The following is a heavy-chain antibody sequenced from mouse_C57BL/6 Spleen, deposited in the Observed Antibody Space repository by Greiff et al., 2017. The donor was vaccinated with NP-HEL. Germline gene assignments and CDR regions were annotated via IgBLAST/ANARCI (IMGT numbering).Heavy chain of an antibody. Sequence: EVKLVESGGDLVKPGGSLKLSCAASGFTFSSYGMSWVRQTPDKRLEWVATISSGGSYTYYPDSVKGRFTISRDNAKNTLYLQMSSLKSEDTAMYYCARLITTVVEDYWGQGTTRTVSS. V-gene: IGHV5-6*02. J-gene: IGHJ2*01. CDR1: GFTFSSYG. D-gene: IGHD1-1*01. CDR3: ARLITTVVEDY. CDR2: ISSGGSYT.